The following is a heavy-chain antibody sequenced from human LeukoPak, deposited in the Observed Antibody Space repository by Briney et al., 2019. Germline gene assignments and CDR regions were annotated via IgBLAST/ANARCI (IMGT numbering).Heavy chain of an antibody. Sequence: GGSLRLSCVVSGATVSSNYMSWVRQAPGKGLEWVSVIYSGGATYYADSVKGRFAISRDISQNTLYLQMNDLRVEDTAVYYCARDFSGYWGQGTLVTVSS. CDR2: IYSGGAT. D-gene: IGHD3-10*01. CDR1: GATVSSNY. J-gene: IGHJ4*01. CDR3: ARDFSGY. V-gene: IGHV3-66*01.